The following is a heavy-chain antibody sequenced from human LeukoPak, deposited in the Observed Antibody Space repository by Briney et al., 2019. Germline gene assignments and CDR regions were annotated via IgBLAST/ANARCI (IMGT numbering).Heavy chain of an antibody. Sequence: SETLSLTCTVSGGSISSYYWNWIRLPPGRGLEWIGCIFHSGSTYYNPSLKSRVTISVDTSKNQFSLKLSSVTAADTAVYYCALSPFLDAAYGDPLYFDYWGQGTLVTVSS. CDR3: ALSPFLDAAYGDPLYFDY. V-gene: IGHV4-59*12. J-gene: IGHJ4*02. D-gene: IGHD4-17*01. CDR2: IFHSGST. CDR1: GGSISSYY.